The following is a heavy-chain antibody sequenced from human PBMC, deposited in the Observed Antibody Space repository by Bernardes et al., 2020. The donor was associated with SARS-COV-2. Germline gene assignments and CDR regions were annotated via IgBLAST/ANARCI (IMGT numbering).Heavy chain of an antibody. V-gene: IGHV3-23*01. CDR1: GFTFSSYA. CDR3: ARDHPLYGGNSEGDY. CDR2: ISGSGGST. D-gene: IGHD4-17*01. J-gene: IGHJ4*02. Sequence: GGSLRLSCAASGFTFSSYAMNWVRQAPGKGLEWVSAISGSGGSTYYADSVKGRFTISRDNSKKSLYLQMNSLRAGDTAVYYCARDHPLYGGNSEGDYWGQGTLVTVSS.